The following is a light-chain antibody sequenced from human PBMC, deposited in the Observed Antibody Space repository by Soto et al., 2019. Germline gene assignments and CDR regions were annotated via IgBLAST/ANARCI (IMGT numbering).Light chain of an antibody. V-gene: IGKV3-20*01. CDR1: QSVSSSF. J-gene: IGKJ1*01. CDR2: GAS. Sequence: EIVLTQSPGTLSLSPGERATLSCRASQSVSSSFLAWYQQKPGQAPRLLIYGASSRATGIPERFSGSGSGTDFTITISRLEPEDFAVYYCQQYGSSSWTFGQGTKVEIK. CDR3: QQYGSSSWT.